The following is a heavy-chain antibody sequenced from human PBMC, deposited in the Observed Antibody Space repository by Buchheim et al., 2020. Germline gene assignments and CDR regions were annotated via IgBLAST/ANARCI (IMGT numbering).Heavy chain of an antibody. J-gene: IGHJ4*02. CDR2: ISYDGSNK. CDR3: ARDRTPKIVEMATITLDY. Sequence: QVQLVESGGGVVKPGRSLRLSCAASGFTFSSYAMHWVRQAPGKGLEWVAVISYDGSNKYYADSVKGRFTISRDNSKNTLYLQMNSLRSKDTAVYYCARDRTPKIVEMATITLDYWGQGTL. V-gene: IGHV3-30-3*01. D-gene: IGHD5-24*01. CDR1: GFTFSSYA.